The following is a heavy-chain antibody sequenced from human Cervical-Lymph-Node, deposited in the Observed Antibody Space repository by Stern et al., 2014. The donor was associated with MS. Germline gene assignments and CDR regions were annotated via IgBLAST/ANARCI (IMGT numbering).Heavy chain of an antibody. J-gene: IGHJ6*02. Sequence: QVKLEQSGAEVKKPGASVKVSCKVSGYTISEISMHWVRQAPGTGLEWMGCIDADHGATLYAQKFQGRVTMAGDRSTDTAYMELSSLRSEDTAVYYCATHRWRVTYYYGMDVWGQGTTVTVSS. D-gene: IGHD2-21*02. V-gene: IGHV1-24*01. CDR1: GYTISEIS. CDR3: ATHRWRVTYYYGMDV. CDR2: IDADHGAT.